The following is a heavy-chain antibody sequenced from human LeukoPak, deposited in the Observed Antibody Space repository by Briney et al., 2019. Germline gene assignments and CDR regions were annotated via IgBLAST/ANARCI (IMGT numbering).Heavy chain of an antibody. CDR1: GFTFSSYW. D-gene: IGHD6-13*01. CDR2: IKHDGSDK. CDR3: VRLQQQVVHFYLDY. V-gene: IGHV3-7*01. Sequence: QSGGSLRLSCAASGFTFSSYWMTWVRQAPGKGLEWVANIKHDGSDKKYVDSVMGRFTISRDNAKNSLYLQMNSLRAEDTAIYYCVRLQQQVVHFYLDYWGQGTPVTVSS. J-gene: IGHJ4*02.